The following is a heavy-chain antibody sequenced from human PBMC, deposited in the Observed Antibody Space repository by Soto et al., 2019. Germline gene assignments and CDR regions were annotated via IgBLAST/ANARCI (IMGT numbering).Heavy chain of an antibody. CDR2: IYYSGST. CDR1: GGSISSSSYY. D-gene: IGHD3-3*01. CDR3: ATKGAYYDFWSGYLNWFDP. V-gene: IGHV4-39*01. Sequence: QLQLQESGPGLVKPSETLSLTCTVSGGSISSSSYYWGWIRQPPGKGLEWIGSIYYSGSTYYNPSLKSRVTISVDTSKNQFSLKLSSVTAADTAVYYCATKGAYYDFWSGYLNWFDPWGQGTLVTVSS. J-gene: IGHJ5*02.